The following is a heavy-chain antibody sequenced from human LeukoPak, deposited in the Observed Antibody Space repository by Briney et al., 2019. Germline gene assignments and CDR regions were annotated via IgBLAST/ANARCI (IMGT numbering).Heavy chain of an antibody. CDR3: VRLDSAGWYYFDY. CDR2: IYPADSDT. D-gene: IGHD6-19*01. J-gene: IGHJ4*02. CDR1: GYRFNAYW. V-gene: IGHV5-51*01. Sequence: GESLKISCKGSGYRFNAYWIGWVRQMPGKGLESMGIIYPADSDTKYSPSFQGQVTISADKSISTAYLRWSSLKTSDTAMYYCVRLDSAGWYYFDYWGQGTLVTVTS.